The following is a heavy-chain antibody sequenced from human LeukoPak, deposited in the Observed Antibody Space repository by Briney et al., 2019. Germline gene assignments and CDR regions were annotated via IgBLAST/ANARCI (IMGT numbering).Heavy chain of an antibody. CDR1: GGSFSGYY. D-gene: IGHD1-26*01. Sequence: SETLSLTCAVYGGSFSGYYWSWIRQPPGKGLEWIGEINHSGSTNYNPSLKSRVTISVDTSKNQFSLKLSSVTAADTAVYYCARLPRVGATRHLRGQDAFDIWGQGTMVTVSS. J-gene: IGHJ3*02. CDR3: ARLPRVGATRHLRGQDAFDI. CDR2: INHSGST. V-gene: IGHV4-34*01.